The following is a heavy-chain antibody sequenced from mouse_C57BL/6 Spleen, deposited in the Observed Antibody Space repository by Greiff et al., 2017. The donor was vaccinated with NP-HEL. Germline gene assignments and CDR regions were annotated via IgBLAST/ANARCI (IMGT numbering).Heavy chain of an antibody. CDR1: GYAFSSYW. D-gene: IGHD3-2*02. CDR3: AKGGQTAQATGDY. CDR2: IYPGDGDT. Sequence: VQLQQSGAELVKPGASVKISCKASGYAFSSYWMNWVKQRPGKGLEWIGQIYPGDGDTNYNGKFKGKATLTADKSSSTAYMQLSSLTSEDSAVYFCAKGGQTAQATGDYWGQGTTLTVSS. J-gene: IGHJ2*01. V-gene: IGHV1-80*01.